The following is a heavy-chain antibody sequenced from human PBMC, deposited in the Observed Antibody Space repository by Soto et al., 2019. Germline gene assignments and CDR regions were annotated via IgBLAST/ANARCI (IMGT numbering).Heavy chain of an antibody. D-gene: IGHD2-2*01. CDR1: GGSFSGYY. CDR3: ARGRASLVPAAPKTDAFDI. J-gene: IGHJ3*02. CDR2: INHSGST. V-gene: IGHV4-34*01. Sequence: SETLSLTCAVYGGSFSGYYWSWIRQPPGKGLEWIGEINHSGSTNYNPSLKSRVTISVDTSKNQFSLKLSSVTAADTAVYYCARGRASLVPAAPKTDAFDIWGQGTMVTVSS.